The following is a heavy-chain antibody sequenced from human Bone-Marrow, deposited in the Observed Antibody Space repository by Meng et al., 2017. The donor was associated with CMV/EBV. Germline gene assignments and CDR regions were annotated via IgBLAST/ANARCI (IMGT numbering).Heavy chain of an antibody. CDR1: GFTFSSYW. CDR3: ATAPYGDSPLVD. CDR2: IKQDGSEK. Sequence: LSLTCAASGFTFSSYWMNWVRQAPGKGLDWLANIKQDGSEKYYLDSVKGRFTISRDNAKNSLYLQMNSLRAEDTAVYYCATAPYGDSPLVDWGQGTLVTVSS. V-gene: IGHV3-7*01. D-gene: IGHD4-17*01. J-gene: IGHJ4*02.